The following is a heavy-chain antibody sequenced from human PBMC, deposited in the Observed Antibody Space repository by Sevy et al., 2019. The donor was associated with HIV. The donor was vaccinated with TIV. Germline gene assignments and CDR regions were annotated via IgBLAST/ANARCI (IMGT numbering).Heavy chain of an antibody. D-gene: IGHD3-3*01. CDR2: ISHTSETS. V-gene: IGHV3-23*01. CDR3: AGRRVVDFWSGSVRGPWAGGPLFDY. Sequence: GGSLRLSCAASGFTLSSYVMSWVRHSPGKGLEWVSTISHTSETSNYVASVKGRFTISRDNSKNTLYLQMNSLRIEETAVYYCAGRRVVDFWSGSVRGPWAGGPLFDYWGQGTLVTVSS. CDR1: GFTLSSYV. J-gene: IGHJ4*02.